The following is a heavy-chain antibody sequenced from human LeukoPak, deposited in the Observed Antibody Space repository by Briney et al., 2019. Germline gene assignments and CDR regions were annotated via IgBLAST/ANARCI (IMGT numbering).Heavy chain of an antibody. CDR1: GFTFSSYA. CDR2: ISESGGYT. Sequence: PGGSLRLSCAGSGFTFSSYAMSWVRQAPGKGLEWVSAISESGGYTKYADPVKGRFTISRDNFKNALYLQMNSLRVEDTAVYYCAIDPNWGTHSWGQGVLVTVSS. V-gene: IGHV3-23*01. CDR3: AIDPNWGTHS. D-gene: IGHD7-27*01. J-gene: IGHJ4*02.